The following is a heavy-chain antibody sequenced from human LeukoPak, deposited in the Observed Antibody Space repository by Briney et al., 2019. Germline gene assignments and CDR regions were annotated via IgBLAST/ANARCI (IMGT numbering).Heavy chain of an antibody. CDR2: IIPTAGLA. J-gene: IGHJ4*02. Sequence: SVKVSCKASGGTFTNLAISWVRQAPGQGLEWMGRIIPTAGLASYAQKFQGRVTITADKSTSTAYMELSSLRSEDTAVYYCARAPPRLDGYILYYWGQGTLVTVSS. CDR1: GGTFTNLA. V-gene: IGHV1-69*04. CDR3: ARAPPRLDGYILYY. D-gene: IGHD5-24*01.